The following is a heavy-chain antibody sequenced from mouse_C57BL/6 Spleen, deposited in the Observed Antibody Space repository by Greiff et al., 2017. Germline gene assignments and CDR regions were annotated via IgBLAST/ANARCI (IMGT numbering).Heavy chain of an antibody. CDR3: TRGDRNGAY. V-gene: IGHV5-9-1*02. D-gene: IGHD3-3*01. CDR1: GFTFSSYA. CDR2: ISSGGDYI. Sequence: EVKVVESGEGLVKPGGSLKLSCAASGFTFSSYAMSWVRQTPEKRLEWVAYISSGGDYIYYADTVKGRFTISRDNARNTLYLQMSSLKSEDTAMYYCTRGDRNGAYWGQGTLVTVSA. J-gene: IGHJ3*01.